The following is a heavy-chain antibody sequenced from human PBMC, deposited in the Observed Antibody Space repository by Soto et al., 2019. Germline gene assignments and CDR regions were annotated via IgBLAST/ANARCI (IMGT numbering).Heavy chain of an antibody. CDR2: IIPILGIA. Sequence: QVQLVQSGAEVKKPGSSVKVSCKASGGTFSSYTISWVRQAPGQGLEWMGRIIPILGIANYAQKFQGRVTITADKSTSTAYMELSSLRSEDTAVYYCARELWFGELAMPWFDPWGQGTLVTVSS. D-gene: IGHD3-10*01. CDR1: GGTFSSYT. J-gene: IGHJ5*02. CDR3: ARELWFGELAMPWFDP. V-gene: IGHV1-69*02.